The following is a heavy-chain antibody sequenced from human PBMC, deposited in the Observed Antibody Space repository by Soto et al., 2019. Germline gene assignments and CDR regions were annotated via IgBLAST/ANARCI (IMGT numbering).Heavy chain of an antibody. J-gene: IGHJ4*02. D-gene: IGHD4-17*01. Sequence: EVQLVESGGGLVQPGGSLRLSCAASGFTFSSYSMNWVRQAPGKGLEWVSYISSSSSTIYYADSVKGRFTISRDNAKNSLYLQMNSLGADDTAVDDCARDLNYGLFDYGGEGTLVTVSS. CDR3: ARDLNYGLFDY. V-gene: IGHV3-48*01. CDR1: GFTFSSYS. CDR2: ISSSSSTI.